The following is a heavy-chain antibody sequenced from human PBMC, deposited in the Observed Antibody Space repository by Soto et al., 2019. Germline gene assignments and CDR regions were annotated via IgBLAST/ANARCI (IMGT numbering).Heavy chain of an antibody. CDR1: VFTFSSYG. CDR3: AKDRRLSFFRNDGMDV. D-gene: IGHD3-3*02. Sequence: GSLRLSCAASVFTFSSYGMHWVRQAPGKGLEWVAVISYDGSNKYYADSVKGRFTISRDNSKNTLYLQMNSLRAEDTAVYYCAKDRRLSFFRNDGMDVWGQGTTVTVSS. V-gene: IGHV3-30*18. J-gene: IGHJ6*02. CDR2: ISYDGSNK.